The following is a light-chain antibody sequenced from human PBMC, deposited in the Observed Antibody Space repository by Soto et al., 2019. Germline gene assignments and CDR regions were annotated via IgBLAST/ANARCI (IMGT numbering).Light chain of an antibody. CDR3: QQYGSSSIT. Sequence: EIVLTQSPGTLSLSPGERATLSCRASQSVTSTYLAWYQQRPGQAPRLLIYGASSRAIGIPDRFSGSVSGSDFILTINRLEPEDFAVYYCQQYGSSSITFGQGTRLEI. V-gene: IGKV3-20*01. CDR1: QSVTSTY. J-gene: IGKJ5*01. CDR2: GAS.